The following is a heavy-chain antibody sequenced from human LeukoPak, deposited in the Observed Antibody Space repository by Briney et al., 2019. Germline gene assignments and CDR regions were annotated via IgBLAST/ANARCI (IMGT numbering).Heavy chain of an antibody. D-gene: IGHD5-24*01. Sequence: SETLSLTCTISGGSISSSTYSWTWIRQPPGKGLEWIGSIHYDGNTYYKPSLKSRVTISVDTSKIQFSLRLSSATAADMATYYCARHSLNNYGSYYWGQGTLVTVSS. CDR1: GGSISSSTYS. CDR3: ARHSLNNYGSYY. J-gene: IGHJ4*02. CDR2: IHYDGNT. V-gene: IGHV4-39*01.